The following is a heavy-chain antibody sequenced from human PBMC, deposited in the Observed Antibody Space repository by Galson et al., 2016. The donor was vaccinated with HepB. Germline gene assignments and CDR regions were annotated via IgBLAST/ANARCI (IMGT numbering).Heavy chain of an antibody. CDR2: ITSDDRRT. J-gene: IGHJ6*02. V-gene: IGHV3-74*01. CDR1: GFTFSNYW. D-gene: IGHD1-7*01. CDR3: ARSPRPRLDSGKLPVFDYGMDV. Sequence: SLRLSCAASGFTFSNYWMHWVRQAPGKGLVWVSRITSDDRRTSYADSVKGRFTISRDNAKNTLYLQMTSLRAEDTAVYYCARSPRPRLDSGKLPVFDYGMDVWGQGTTVTVSS.